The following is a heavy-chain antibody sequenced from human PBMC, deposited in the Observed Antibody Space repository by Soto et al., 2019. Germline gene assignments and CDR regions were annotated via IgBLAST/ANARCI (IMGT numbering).Heavy chain of an antibody. Sequence: ASVKVSCKASGYTFTSYGISWVRQAPGQGLEWMGWISAYNGNTNYAQKLQGRVTMTTDTSTSTAYMELRSLRSDDTAVYYCASPSAMVRGVIIPGGGYYYCGMDVWGQGTTVTVSS. V-gene: IGHV1-18*01. CDR1: GYTFTSYG. D-gene: IGHD3-10*01. CDR3: ASPSAMVRGVIIPGGGYYYCGMDV. CDR2: ISAYNGNT. J-gene: IGHJ6*02.